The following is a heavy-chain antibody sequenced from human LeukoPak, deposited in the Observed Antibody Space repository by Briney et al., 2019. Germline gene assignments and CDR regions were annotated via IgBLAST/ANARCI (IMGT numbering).Heavy chain of an antibody. CDR1: GFTLSTYA. CDR3: AKDFSSGWSFSAYYYYYGLDV. V-gene: IGHV3-23*01. Sequence: GGSLRLSCAASGFTLSTYAMNWVRQAPGKGLEWVSGTSSGDESTYYADSMKARFTISRDKSKNTLYLQIHSLRAEDTAVYYCAKDFSSGWSFSAYYYYYGLDVWGQGTTVTVSS. J-gene: IGHJ6*02. CDR2: TSSGDEST. D-gene: IGHD6-19*01.